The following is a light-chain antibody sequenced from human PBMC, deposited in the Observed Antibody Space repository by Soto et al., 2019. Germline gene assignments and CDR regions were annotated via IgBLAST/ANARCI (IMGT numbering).Light chain of an antibody. Sequence: EIVMTQSPATLSVSPGERATLSCRASQSVSSNLAWYQLKPGQAPRLLLYGASTRATGIPARFSGSGSGTEFTLTISSLQSEDFAVYYCQQYNSWPLTFGGGTKVDIK. CDR2: GAS. J-gene: IGKJ4*01. CDR1: QSVSSN. CDR3: QQYNSWPLT. V-gene: IGKV3-15*01.